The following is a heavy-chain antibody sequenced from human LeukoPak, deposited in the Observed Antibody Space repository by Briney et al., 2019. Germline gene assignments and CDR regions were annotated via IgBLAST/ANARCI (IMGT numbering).Heavy chain of an antibody. CDR2: IYTSGST. D-gene: IGHD2-8*01. CDR3: ARDSFNGWFDY. J-gene: IGHJ4*02. CDR1: GGSISSGSYY. Sequence: SETLSLTCTVSGGSISSGSYYWSWIRQPAGTGLEWIGRIYTSGSTNYNPSLKSRVTISVDTSKSQFSLKLSSVTAADTAVYYCARDSFNGWFDYWGQGTLVTVSS. V-gene: IGHV4-61*02.